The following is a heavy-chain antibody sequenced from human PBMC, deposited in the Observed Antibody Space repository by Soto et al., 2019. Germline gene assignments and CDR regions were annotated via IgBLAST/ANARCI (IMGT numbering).Heavy chain of an antibody. D-gene: IGHD2-15*01. CDR2: TRNKANSYTT. J-gene: IGHJ3*02. CDR1: GFTFSDHY. V-gene: IGHV3-72*01. CDR3: ARGIGSGPQHDAFDI. Sequence: PGGSLRLSCAASGFTFSDHYMDWVRQAPGKGLEWVGRTRNKANSYTTEYAASVKGRFTISRDDSKNSLYLQMNSLKTEDTAVYYCARGIGSGPQHDAFDIWGQGTMVTVSS.